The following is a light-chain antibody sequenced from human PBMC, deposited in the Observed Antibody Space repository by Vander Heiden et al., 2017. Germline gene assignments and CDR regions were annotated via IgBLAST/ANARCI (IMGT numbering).Light chain of an antibody. J-gene: IGKJ2*01. CDR3: QQSYSTAMYT. Sequence: DIQMTQSPSSLSASVRDILTLTCRASQSISSYLNWYQQKPGKAPKLLIYAASSLQSGVPSRYSGSGSGTDFTLTISSLQPEDFATYYCQQSYSTAMYTFGQGTKPGIK. CDR2: AAS. V-gene: IGKV1-39*01. CDR1: QSISSY.